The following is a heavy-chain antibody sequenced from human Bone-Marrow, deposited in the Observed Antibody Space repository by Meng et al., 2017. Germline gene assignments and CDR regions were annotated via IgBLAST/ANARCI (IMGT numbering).Heavy chain of an antibody. V-gene: IGHV1-2*06. CDR1: GDIFTAHY. D-gene: IGHD1-14*01. CDR2: IHPNSGGT. Sequence: ASVKVSCKASGDIFTAHYIHWVRQAPGQGLEWMGRIHPNSGGTNYAQNLQGRVTMTRDTSSSTAYMELSSLRSDDTAVYYCARGGVPNLDNCFDPWGQGTLVTVSS. CDR3: ARGGVPNLDNCFDP. J-gene: IGHJ5*02.